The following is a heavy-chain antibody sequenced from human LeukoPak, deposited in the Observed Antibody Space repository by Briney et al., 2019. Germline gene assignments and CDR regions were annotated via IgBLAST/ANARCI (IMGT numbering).Heavy chain of an antibody. D-gene: IGHD3-9*01. CDR2: IYYSGST. J-gene: IGHJ5*02. CDR1: GGSISSGGYY. V-gene: IGHV4-31*03. Sequence: TSETLSLTCTVSGGSISSGGYYWSWVRQHPGRGLEWIVYIYYSGSTYYNPSLKSRVTISVDTSKNQFSLKLSSVTAADTAVYYCARADYDILTGQTYNWFDPWGQGTLVTVSS. CDR3: ARADYDILTGQTYNWFDP.